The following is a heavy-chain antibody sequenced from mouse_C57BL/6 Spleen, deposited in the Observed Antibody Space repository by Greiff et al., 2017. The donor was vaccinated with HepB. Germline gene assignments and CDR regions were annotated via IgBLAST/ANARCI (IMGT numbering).Heavy chain of an antibody. V-gene: IGHV1-15*01. Sequence: QVQLQQSGAELVRPGASVTLSCKASGYTFTDYEMHWVKQTPVHGLDWIGAIDPDTGGTAYNQKFKGKAILTADKSSSTAYMELRSLTAEDSAVYYCTREDLLSAWFGYWGQGTLVTVSA. CDR1: GYTFTDYE. CDR2: IDPDTGGT. CDR3: TREDLLSAWFGY. D-gene: IGHD2-1*01. J-gene: IGHJ3*01.